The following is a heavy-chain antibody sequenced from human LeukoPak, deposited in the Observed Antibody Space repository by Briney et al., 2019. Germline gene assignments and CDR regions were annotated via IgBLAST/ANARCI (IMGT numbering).Heavy chain of an antibody. CDR3: ARSREYFDSSGYYPLVDY. D-gene: IGHD3-22*01. V-gene: IGHV4-39*01. Sequence: SETLSLTCTVSGGSISSSTTYYWGWIRQPPGKGLEWIGSVYYSGSTYYNPSLKSRVAISVDTSKNQFSLKLRSVTAADTAVYYCARSREYFDSSGYYPLVDYWGQGTLVTVSS. CDR2: VYYSGST. CDR1: GGSISSSTTYY. J-gene: IGHJ4*02.